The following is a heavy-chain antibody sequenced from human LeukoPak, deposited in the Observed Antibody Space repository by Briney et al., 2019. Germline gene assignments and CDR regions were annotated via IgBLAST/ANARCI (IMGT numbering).Heavy chain of an antibody. V-gene: IGHV4-38-2*01. Sequence: PSETPSLTCAVSGYSISSGYYWGWIRQPPGKGLEWIGSIYHSGSTYYNPSLKSRVTISVDTSKNQFSLKLSSVTAADTAVYYCARQARYSSSGSGYWGQGTLVTVSS. CDR1: GYSISSGYY. CDR2: IYHSGST. J-gene: IGHJ4*02. CDR3: ARQARYSSSGSGY. D-gene: IGHD6-6*01.